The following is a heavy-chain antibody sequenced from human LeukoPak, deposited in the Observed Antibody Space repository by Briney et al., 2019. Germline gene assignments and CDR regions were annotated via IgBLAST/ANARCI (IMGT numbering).Heavy chain of an antibody. CDR1: GGSISSYY. V-gene: IGHV4-59*01. CDR2: IYYSGST. D-gene: IGHD3-22*01. J-gene: IGHJ4*02. CDR3: ASRDSSGYYFDY. Sequence: KSSETLTLTCTVSGGSISSYYWSWIRQPPGKGLEWIGYIYYSGSTNYNPSLKSRVTISVDTSKNQLSLKLRSVTAADTAVYYCASRDSSGYYFDYWGQGTLVTVSS.